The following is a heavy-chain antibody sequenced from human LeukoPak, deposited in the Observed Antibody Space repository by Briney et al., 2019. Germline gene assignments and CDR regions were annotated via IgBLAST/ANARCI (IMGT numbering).Heavy chain of an antibody. J-gene: IGHJ6*03. Sequence: GGSLRLSCAASGFTFSSYAMSWVRQAPGKGLEWVSAISGSGGSTYYADSVKGRFTISRDNSKNTLYLQMNSLRAEDTAVYYCARRRMVISGPYYYYYMDVWGKGTTVTVSS. CDR2: ISGSGGST. CDR3: ARRRMVISGPYYYYYMDV. CDR1: GFTFSSYA. V-gene: IGHV3-23*01. D-gene: IGHD2-21*01.